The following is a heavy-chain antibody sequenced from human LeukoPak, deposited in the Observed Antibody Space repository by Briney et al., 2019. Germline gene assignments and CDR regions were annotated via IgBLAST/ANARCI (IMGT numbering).Heavy chain of an antibody. CDR1: GDTLTALS. D-gene: IGHD2-2*01. Sequence: ASVKVSCMVSGDTLTALSMHWVRQAPGKGLEWMGGFHPEDGETIYPQKFQGRVTMTEDTSTDTAYMELSSLRSDDTAVYYCTTGKIYCSTTSCSDDYWGQGTLVTVSS. CDR3: TTGKIYCSTTSCSDDY. V-gene: IGHV1-24*01. CDR2: FHPEDGET. J-gene: IGHJ4*02.